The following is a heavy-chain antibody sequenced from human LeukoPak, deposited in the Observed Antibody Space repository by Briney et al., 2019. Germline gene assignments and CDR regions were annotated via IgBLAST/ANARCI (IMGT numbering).Heavy chain of an antibody. Sequence: SQTLSLTCTVSGGSISSGSYYWRWIRQPAGKGLEWLGRIYTSGSTNYNPSLKSRVTMSVDTSKNQFSLKLSSVTAADTAVYYCARRSGSYRGFDYWGQGTLVTVSS. CDR3: ARRSGSYRGFDY. V-gene: IGHV4-61*02. J-gene: IGHJ4*02. CDR1: GGSISSGSYY. D-gene: IGHD1-26*01. CDR2: IYTSGST.